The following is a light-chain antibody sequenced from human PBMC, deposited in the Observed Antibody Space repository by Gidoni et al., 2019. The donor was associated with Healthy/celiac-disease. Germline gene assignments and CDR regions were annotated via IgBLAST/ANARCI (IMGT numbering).Light chain of an antibody. Sequence: DIVMTQSPDSPAVPLGERASINCKSSQSVLYSSNNKNYLAWYQQKPGQPPKLLIYWASTREAGVPDRFSGSGSGTDFTLTISSLQAEDVAVYYCQQYYSTPPTFGQGTKLEIK. V-gene: IGKV4-1*01. J-gene: IGKJ2*01. CDR1: QSVLYSSNNKNY. CDR2: WAS. CDR3: QQYYSTPPT.